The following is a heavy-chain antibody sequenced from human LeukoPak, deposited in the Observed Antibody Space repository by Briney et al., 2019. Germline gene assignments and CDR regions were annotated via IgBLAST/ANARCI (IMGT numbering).Heavy chain of an antibody. Sequence: GGSLRLSCAASGSTFSCCSMKWVRQAPGKGLEWVASISSRSSYIYYADSVKGRFTISRDNAKNSLYLQMNSLRAEDTAVYYCARTSSGYSYYWGQGTLVTVSS. D-gene: IGHD3-22*01. CDR2: ISSRSSYI. CDR3: ARTSSGYSYY. CDR1: GSTFSCCS. J-gene: IGHJ4*02. V-gene: IGHV3-21*01.